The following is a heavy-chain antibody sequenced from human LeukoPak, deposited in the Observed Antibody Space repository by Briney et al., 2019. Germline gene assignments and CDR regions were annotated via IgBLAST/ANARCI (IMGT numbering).Heavy chain of an antibody. J-gene: IGHJ4*02. CDR2: INHSGST. CDR1: GGSFSGYY. Sequence: PSETLSLTCAVYGGSFSGYYWSWIRQPPGKGLEWIGEINHSGSTNYNPSLKSRVTISVDTSTNQFSLKLSSVTAADTAVYYCARHYSVEMATSYNFVFWGQGTLVTVSS. CDR3: ARHYSVEMATSYNFVF. D-gene: IGHD5-12*01. V-gene: IGHV4-34*01.